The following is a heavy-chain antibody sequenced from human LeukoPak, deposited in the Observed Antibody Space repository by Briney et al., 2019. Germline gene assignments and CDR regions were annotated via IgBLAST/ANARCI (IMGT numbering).Heavy chain of an antibody. CDR1: GFTFSGYT. J-gene: IGHJ4*02. CDR2: IWYDGSKK. D-gene: IGHD5-18*01. CDR3: ARWLSDKIDSNGYLDY. V-gene: IGHV3-33*08. Sequence: GGSLRLSCAASGFTFSGYTMAWVRQAPGKGLEWVAVIWYDGSKKYYGDSVKGRFTISRDNSKNTLYLQMNSLRAEDTAVYYCARWLSDKIDSNGYLDYWGQETLVTVSS.